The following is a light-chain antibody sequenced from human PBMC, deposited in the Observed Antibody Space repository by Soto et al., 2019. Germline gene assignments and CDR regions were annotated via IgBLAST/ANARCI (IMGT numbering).Light chain of an antibody. CDR1: QSVSSSY. Sequence: EIVVTRSPATLSVSPGERATLSCRASQSVSSSYLAWYQQKPGQAPRLLIYGTSSRATGIPHRFSGSGSGTDFTLTISRLEPEDFAVYYCQQYGSSLLTFGGGTKV. V-gene: IGKV3-20*01. CDR2: GTS. CDR3: QQYGSSLLT. J-gene: IGKJ4*01.